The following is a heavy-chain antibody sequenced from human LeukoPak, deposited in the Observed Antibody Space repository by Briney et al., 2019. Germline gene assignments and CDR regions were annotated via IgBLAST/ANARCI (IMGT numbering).Heavy chain of an antibody. V-gene: IGHV3-23*01. CDR3: MRDFPAYGSDFYPESY. CDR1: GFAFSSYA. CDR2: ISGSGGST. D-gene: IGHD3-22*01. J-gene: IGHJ4*02. Sequence: GGSLRLSCAASGFAFSSYAMSWVRQAPGKGLEWVSAISGSGGSTSYADSVKGRFTISRDNSKNTLYLQMNTLKAEDTAVYYCMRDFPAYGSDFYPESYWGQGTLVTVSS.